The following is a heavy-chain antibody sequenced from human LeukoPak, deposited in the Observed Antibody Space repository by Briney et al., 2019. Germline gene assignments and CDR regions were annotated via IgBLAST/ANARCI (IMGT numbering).Heavy chain of an antibody. J-gene: IGHJ2*01. CDR2: IYHSGTT. D-gene: IGHD4-17*01. CDR3: ARRSYGLGSGRRLGWYFDL. V-gene: IGHV4-4*02. CDR1: GDSISYSHW. Sequence: PSETLSLTCGVSGDSISYSHWWSWVRQPPGKGLEWIGEIYHSGTTNYNPSLKSRVTISVDTSKNQFSLKLSSVTAADTAVYYCARRSYGLGSGRRLGWYFDLWGRGTLVTVSS.